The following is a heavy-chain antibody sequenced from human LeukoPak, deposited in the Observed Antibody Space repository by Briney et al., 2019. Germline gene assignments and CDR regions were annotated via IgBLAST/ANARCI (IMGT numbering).Heavy chain of an antibody. Sequence: SETLSLTCTVSGGSISSSSYYWGCIHQPQGKGMEWIGSIYYSGSTYYNPSLKSRVTISVDTSKNQFSLKLSSVTAADTAVYYCARHGAAAGAFDIWGQGTMVTVSS. V-gene: IGHV4-39*01. CDR2: IYYSGST. J-gene: IGHJ3*02. CDR3: ARHGAAAGAFDI. D-gene: IGHD6-13*01. CDR1: GGSISSSSYY.